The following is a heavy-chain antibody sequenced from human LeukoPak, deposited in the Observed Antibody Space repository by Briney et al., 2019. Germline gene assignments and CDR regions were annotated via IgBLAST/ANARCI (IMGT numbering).Heavy chain of an antibody. CDR1: RYTFSNYD. CDR2: MSPNSGNT. D-gene: IGHD6-6*01. Sequence: ASVKVSCKASRYTFSNYDIDWVRQATGQGLEWMGWMSPNSGNTGYAQKFQGRVTITAEESTSTAYMELSSLRSEDTAVYYCARVGSSSFYYWGQGTLVTVPS. CDR3: ARVGSSSFYY. V-gene: IGHV1-8*01. J-gene: IGHJ4*01.